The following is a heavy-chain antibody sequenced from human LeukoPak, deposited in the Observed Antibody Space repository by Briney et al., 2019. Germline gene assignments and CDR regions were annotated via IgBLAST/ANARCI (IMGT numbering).Heavy chain of an antibody. CDR3: AKDREAYCGGDCYALDY. J-gene: IGHJ4*02. D-gene: IGHD2-21*02. V-gene: IGHV3-23*01. CDR2: ISGSGGST. Sequence: GGSLRLSCAASGFTFGSYGMHWVRQAPGKGLEWVSAISGSGGSTYYADSVKGRFTISRDNSKNTLYLQMNSLRAEDTAVYYCAKDREAYCGGDCYALDYWGQGTLVTVSS. CDR1: GFTFGSYG.